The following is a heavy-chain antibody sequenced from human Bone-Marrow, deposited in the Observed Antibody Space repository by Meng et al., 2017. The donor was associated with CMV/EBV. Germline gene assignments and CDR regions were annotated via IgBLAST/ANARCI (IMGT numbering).Heavy chain of an antibody. CDR3: ARSPGSQLYI. CDR1: GFTFSSYA. V-gene: IGHV3-74*01. J-gene: IGHJ3*02. Sequence: GESLKISCAASGFTFSSYAMSWVRQAPGKGLVWVSRINSDGSSSNYGDSVKGRFTISRDNAENTLYLQMNSLRAEDTAVYYCARSPGSQLYIWGRGTVVTVSS. CDR2: INSDGSSS. D-gene: IGHD2-2*01.